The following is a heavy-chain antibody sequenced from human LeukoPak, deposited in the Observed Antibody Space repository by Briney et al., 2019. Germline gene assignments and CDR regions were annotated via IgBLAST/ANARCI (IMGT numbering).Heavy chain of an antibody. D-gene: IGHD5-12*01. CDR2: ISAYNGNT. CDR1: GGTFTNYA. Sequence: ASVTVSCKASGGTFTNYAISWVRQAPGQGLEWVGWISAYNGNTNYAQKLQGRVTMTTDTSTSTAYMDLRSLRSDDTAVYYCARVRNSGFRYVDSWGQGTLVTVSS. V-gene: IGHV1-18*01. J-gene: IGHJ4*02. CDR3: ARVRNSGFRYVDS.